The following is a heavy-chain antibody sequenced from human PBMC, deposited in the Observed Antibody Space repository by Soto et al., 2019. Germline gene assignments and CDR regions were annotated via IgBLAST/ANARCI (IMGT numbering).Heavy chain of an antibody. CDR2: IFYTGTT. J-gene: IGHJ3*02. Sequence: PSETLSLTCAVPGYSISSDNWWGWIRQPPGKGLEWIGYIFYTGTTYYNLSLKSRVTMSVDTAKDQFSLKLSSVTAADTAVYYCARVITMINAFDIWGQGTMVTVSS. D-gene: IGHD3-22*01. CDR1: GYSISSDNW. V-gene: IGHV4-28*03. CDR3: ARVITMINAFDI.